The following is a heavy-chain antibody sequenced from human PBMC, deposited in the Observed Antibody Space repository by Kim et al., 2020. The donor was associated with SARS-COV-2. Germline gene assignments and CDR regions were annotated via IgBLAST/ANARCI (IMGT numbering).Heavy chain of an antibody. Sequence: SETLSLTCTVSGGSISSGGYYWSWIRQHPGKGLEWIGYIYYSGSTYYNPSLKSRVTISVDTSKNQFSLKLSSVTAADTAVYYCARDSSIAVAGKYYYYYYGMDVWGQGTTVTVSS. V-gene: IGHV4-31*03. J-gene: IGHJ6*02. CDR2: IYYSGST. D-gene: IGHD6-19*01. CDR1: GGSISSGGYY. CDR3: ARDSSIAVAGKYYYYYYGMDV.